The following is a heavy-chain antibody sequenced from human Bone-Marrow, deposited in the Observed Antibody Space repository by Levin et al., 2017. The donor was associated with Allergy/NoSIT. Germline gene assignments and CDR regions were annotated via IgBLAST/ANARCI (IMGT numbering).Heavy chain of an antibody. CDR2: VSYDGSIK. Sequence: LSLTCAASGFTFTSYAMNWVRQAPGKGLEWVAIVSYDGSIKDYADSVKGRFTISRDNSKNTVHLQMNSVRAEDTAVYHCSRDEGDYSYGYKAYYHGMDVWGLGTTVTVSS. V-gene: IGHV3-30*04. CDR3: SRDEGDYSYGYKAYYHGMDV. D-gene: IGHD5-18*01. J-gene: IGHJ6*02. CDR1: GFTFTSYA.